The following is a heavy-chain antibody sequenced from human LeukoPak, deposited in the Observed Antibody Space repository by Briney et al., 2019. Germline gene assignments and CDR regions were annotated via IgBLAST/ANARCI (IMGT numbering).Heavy chain of an antibody. J-gene: IGHJ2*01. CDR1: GGTFSSYA. CDR2: IIPIFGTA. D-gene: IGHD5-24*01. Sequence: GSSVKVSCKASGGTFSSYAISWVRQAPGQGLEWMGGIIPIFGTANYAQKFQGRVTITADKSTSTAYMELSSLRSEDTAVYYCARDPRRQGVVEMATTGYWYFDLWGRGTLATVSS. CDR3: ARDPRRQGVVEMATTGYWYFDL. V-gene: IGHV1-69*06.